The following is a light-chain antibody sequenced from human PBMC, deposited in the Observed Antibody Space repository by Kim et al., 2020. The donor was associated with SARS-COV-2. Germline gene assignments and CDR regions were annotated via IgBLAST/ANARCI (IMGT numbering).Light chain of an antibody. CDR3: QQYNDWPPV. Sequence: VSPGERATLSCRASQSVSSNLAWYQQKPGHAPRLLIYGVSSRATGIPARFSGSGSGTEFTLTISSLQSEDFAVYYCQQYNDWPPVFGPGTKVDIK. CDR1: QSVSSN. V-gene: IGKV3-15*01. J-gene: IGKJ3*01. CDR2: GVS.